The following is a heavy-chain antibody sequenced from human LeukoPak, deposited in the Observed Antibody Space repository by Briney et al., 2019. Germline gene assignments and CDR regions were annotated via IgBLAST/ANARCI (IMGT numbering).Heavy chain of an antibody. D-gene: IGHD3-10*01. Sequence: RTGGSLRLSCATSGFTFSNHGMNWVRQAPGKGLEWVSGISPSGDIKYYADSVKGRFTISRDNSKNTVYLEVISLTDEDTAVYYCAKDDAWLRYGEWSQGTLVTVSS. V-gene: IGHV3-23*01. CDR3: AKDDAWLRYGE. CDR1: GFTFSNHG. J-gene: IGHJ4*02. CDR2: ISPSGDIK.